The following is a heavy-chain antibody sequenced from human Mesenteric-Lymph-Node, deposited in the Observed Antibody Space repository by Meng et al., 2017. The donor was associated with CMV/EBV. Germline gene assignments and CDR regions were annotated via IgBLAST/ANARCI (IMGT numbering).Heavy chain of an antibody. D-gene: IGHD6-19*01. CDR2: MYYSGTT. CDR3: TGPSGSSGRIDY. CDR1: VGSISRSSFH. V-gene: IGHV4-39*01. Sequence: VAVGSISRSSFHWGWIRQPPGKGLEWFGTMYYSGTTYYNPSLKSRVTMFVDTSKSQFSLKLNSVTAADTAVYYCTGPSGSSGRIDYWGQGTLVTVSS. J-gene: IGHJ4*02.